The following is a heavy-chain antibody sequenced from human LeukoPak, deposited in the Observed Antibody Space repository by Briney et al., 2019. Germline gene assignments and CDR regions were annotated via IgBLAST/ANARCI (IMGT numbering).Heavy chain of an antibody. J-gene: IGHJ5*02. CDR2: ISTYNGKT. CDR3: ARDFSNFSYGTWFDP. V-gene: IGHV1-18*01. Sequence: ASVKVSCKASGYTFTRYGTTWVRQAPGQGLEWMGWISTYNGKTNYAQKVQDRATMTTDTSTSTVYMELRSLRSDDTALYFCARDFSNFSYGTWFDPWGQGTLVTVSS. CDR1: GYTFTRYG. D-gene: IGHD1-1*01.